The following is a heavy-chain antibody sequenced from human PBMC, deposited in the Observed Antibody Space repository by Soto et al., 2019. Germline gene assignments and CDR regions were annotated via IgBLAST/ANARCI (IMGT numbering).Heavy chain of an antibody. CDR2: IGGSGSNT. CDR1: GFTFSSYA. D-gene: IGHD3-9*01. Sequence: EVRLLESGEGLVQPGGSLKLSCAASGFTFSSYAMSWVRQAPGKGLEWVSSIGGSGSNTYYADSVKGRFTISRDNSKNTLFLQMNRLRAEDTAEYYCARVVRYFDTPYGMDVWGHGTTVTVSS. CDR3: ARVVRYFDTPYGMDV. J-gene: IGHJ6*02. V-gene: IGHV3-23*01.